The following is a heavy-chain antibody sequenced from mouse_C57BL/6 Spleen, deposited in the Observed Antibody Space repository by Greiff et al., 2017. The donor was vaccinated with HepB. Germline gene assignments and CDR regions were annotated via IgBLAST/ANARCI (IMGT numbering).Heavy chain of an antibody. CDR3: AREDDYDNY. CDR1: GYSITSGYY. V-gene: IGHV3-6*01. D-gene: IGHD2-4*01. CDR2: ISYDGSN. Sequence: DVQLQESGPGLVKPSQSLSLTCSVTGYSITSGYYWNWIRQFPGNKLEWMGYISYDGSNNYNPSLKNRISITRDTSKNQFFLKLNSVTTEDTPTYYCAREDDYDNYWGQGTTLTVSS. J-gene: IGHJ2*01.